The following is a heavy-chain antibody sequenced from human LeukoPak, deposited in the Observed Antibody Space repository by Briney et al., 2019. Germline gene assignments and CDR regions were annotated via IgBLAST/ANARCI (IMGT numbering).Heavy chain of an antibody. CDR1: GFRFSESW. CDR3: ARSDYIET. Sequence: RSGGSLRISCAASGFRFSESWMHWVRQAPGKGLEWVSRIKRYGNTTSYADSVKGRFTVSRDNAKNMLYLEMNSLRVDDTAVYYCARSDYIETWGQGTLVSVSS. J-gene: IGHJ4*02. D-gene: IGHD4-11*01. V-gene: IGHV3-74*01. CDR2: IKRYGNTT.